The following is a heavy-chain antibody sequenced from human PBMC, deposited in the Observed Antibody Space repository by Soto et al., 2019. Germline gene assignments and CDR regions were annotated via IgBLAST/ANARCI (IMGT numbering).Heavy chain of an antibody. V-gene: IGHV4-34*01. CDR2: INHSGST. CDR1: GGSFSGYY. D-gene: IGHD3-10*01. J-gene: IGHJ5*01. Sequence: QVQLQQWGAGLLKPSETLSLTCAVYGGSFSGYYWSWIRQPPGKGLEWIGEINHSGSTNYNPSLKSRVTISVDTSKNQFSLKLSSVTAADTAVYYCARKPYYGSGRYRGSNWFDPWGQGTLVTVSS. CDR3: ARKPYYGSGRYRGSNWFDP.